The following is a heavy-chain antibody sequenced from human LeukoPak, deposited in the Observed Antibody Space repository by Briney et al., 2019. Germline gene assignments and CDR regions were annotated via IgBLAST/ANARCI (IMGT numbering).Heavy chain of an antibody. J-gene: IGHJ4*02. CDR3: AREAYTAMAHAFDY. Sequence: SETLSLTCTVSGGSISSYYWSWIRQPPGKGLEWIGYFYYSGSTNYNPSLKSRVTISVDTPKNQFSLKLSSVTAADAAVYYCAREAYTAMAHAFDYWGQGTLVTVSS. V-gene: IGHV4-59*01. CDR1: GGSISSYY. CDR2: FYYSGST. D-gene: IGHD5-18*01.